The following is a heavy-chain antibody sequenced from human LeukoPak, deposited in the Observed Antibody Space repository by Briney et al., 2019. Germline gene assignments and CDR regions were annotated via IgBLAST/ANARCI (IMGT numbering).Heavy chain of an antibody. CDR3: ARRTNDYYGMDV. CDR2: ISSSSSYI. J-gene: IGHJ6*02. Sequence: GGSLRLSCAASGFTFSSYSMNWVRQAPGKGLEWVSSISSSSSYIYYADSVKGRFTISRDNAKNSLYLQMNSLRAEDTAVYYCARRTNDYYGMDVWGQGTTVTVSS. V-gene: IGHV3-21*01. CDR1: GFTFSSYS. D-gene: IGHD2-8*01.